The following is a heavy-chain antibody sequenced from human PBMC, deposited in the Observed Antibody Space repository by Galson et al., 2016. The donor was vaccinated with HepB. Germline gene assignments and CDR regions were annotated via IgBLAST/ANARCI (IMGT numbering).Heavy chain of an antibody. Sequence: SLRLSCAASGFTFNRYWMNWVRQAPGKGLEWVANIKQDGSEKYYMDSVKGRFTISRDNSESSLYLQIDNLRAEDTAVYYCARQQVVPVYWGQGTLVTVSS. CDR2: IKQDGSEK. CDR1: GFTFNRYW. D-gene: IGHD6-13*01. J-gene: IGHJ4*02. V-gene: IGHV3-7*03. CDR3: ARQQVVPVY.